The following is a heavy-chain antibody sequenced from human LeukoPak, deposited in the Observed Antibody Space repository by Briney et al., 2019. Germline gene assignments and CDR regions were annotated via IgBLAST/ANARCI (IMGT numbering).Heavy chain of an antibody. CDR2: IYYSGTT. CDR1: GGSISSYY. D-gene: IGHD6-13*01. Sequence: KPSETLSLTCTVSGGSISSYYWSWIRQPPGKGLEWFGYIYYSGTTNYNPSLKSRVTISVDTSRNQSSLQLSSVTAADTAVYYCARGVYIAAAQYGYWGQGTLVSVSS. CDR3: ARGVYIAAAQYGY. J-gene: IGHJ4*02. V-gene: IGHV4-59*01.